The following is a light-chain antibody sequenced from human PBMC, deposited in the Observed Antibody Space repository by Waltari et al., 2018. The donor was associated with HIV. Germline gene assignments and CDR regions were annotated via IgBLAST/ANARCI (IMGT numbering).Light chain of an antibody. CDR1: TSNIGHGF. Sequence: QSLLPQPPSVSAAPGQKVTISCSGTTSNIGHGFVSWYQQPPGTAPRLLIYDNIKRPSGIPDRFSGSQSGTSATLAITGLQTGDEADYYCGTWDTSLYSYVFATGSKVTVL. V-gene: IGLV1-51*01. CDR3: GTWDTSLYSYV. CDR2: DNI. J-gene: IGLJ1*01.